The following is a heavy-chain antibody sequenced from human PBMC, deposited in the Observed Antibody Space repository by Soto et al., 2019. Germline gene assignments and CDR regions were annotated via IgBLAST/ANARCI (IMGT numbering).Heavy chain of an antibody. CDR2: MNPGSGDT. J-gene: IGHJ5*01. V-gene: IGHV1-8*01. CDR3: ARMASFGSLNWFDP. D-gene: IGHD5-18*01. Sequence: QVQLVQSGAELKKPGASVRVSCKASGYTFTNNDVTWVRQATGQGLEWMGWMNPGSGDTGYAQKFQGRVTMTRDISIATAYMELSSLRSEDTAIYYCARMASFGSLNWFDPWGQGTLVTVSS. CDR1: GYTFTNND.